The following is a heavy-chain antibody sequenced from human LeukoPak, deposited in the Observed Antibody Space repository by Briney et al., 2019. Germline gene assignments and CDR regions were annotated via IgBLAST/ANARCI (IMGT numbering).Heavy chain of an antibody. CDR2: INPNSGAT. Sequence: GASVKVSCKASGYTFTGYYLHWVRQAPGQGLEWMGWINPNSGATNYAQKFQGRVTMTRDTSISTAYMELSRLRSDDTAVYYCARANRVGATPAEPYCDYWGQGTLVTVSS. CDR3: ARANRVGATPAEPYCDY. J-gene: IGHJ4*02. D-gene: IGHD1-26*01. V-gene: IGHV1-2*02. CDR1: GYTFTGYY.